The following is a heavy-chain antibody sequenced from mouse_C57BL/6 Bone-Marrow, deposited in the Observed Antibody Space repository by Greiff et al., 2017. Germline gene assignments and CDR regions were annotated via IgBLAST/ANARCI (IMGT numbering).Heavy chain of an antibody. J-gene: IGHJ4*01. CDR2: ISNGGGST. V-gene: IGHV5-12*01. CDR3: ARHRPFMGY. CDR1: GFTFSDYY. Sequence: EVQGVESGGGLVQPGGSLKLSCAASGFTFSDYYMYWVRQTPEKRLEWVAYISNGGGSTYYPDTVKGRFTISRDNAKNTLYLQMSRLKSEDTAMYYCARHRPFMGYWGQGASVTVST.